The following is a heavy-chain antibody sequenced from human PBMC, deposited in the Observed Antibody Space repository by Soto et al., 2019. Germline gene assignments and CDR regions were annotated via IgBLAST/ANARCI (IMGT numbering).Heavy chain of an antibody. CDR1: GYSFTSYW. CDR3: AISGTTVTSRRKNNWFDP. V-gene: IGHV5-10-1*01. CDR2: IGPSDSYT. J-gene: IGHJ5*02. Sequence: GESLKISCKGSGYSFTSYWISWVRQMPGKGLEWMGRIGPSDSYTNYSPSFQGHVTISADKSISTAYLQWSSLKASDTAMYYCAISGTTVTSRRKNNWFDPWGQGTLVTVSS. D-gene: IGHD4-17*01.